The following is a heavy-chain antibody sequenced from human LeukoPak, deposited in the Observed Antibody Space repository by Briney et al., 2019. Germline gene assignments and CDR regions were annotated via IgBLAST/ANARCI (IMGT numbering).Heavy chain of an antibody. CDR3: ARGAYDWDSFDY. Sequence: GGSLRLSCAASGFTFGSYEMNWVRQAPGQGLEWVSYISRSSTTIYYGDSVKGRFTISRDDAKNSLFLQMDSLTAGDTGVYYCARGAYDWDSFDYWGQGALVTVSS. CDR1: GFTFGSYE. V-gene: IGHV3-48*03. CDR2: ISRSSTTI. D-gene: IGHD3-16*01. J-gene: IGHJ4*02.